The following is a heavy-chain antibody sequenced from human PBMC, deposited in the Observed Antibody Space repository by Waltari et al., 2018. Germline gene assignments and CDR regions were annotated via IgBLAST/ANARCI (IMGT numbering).Heavy chain of an antibody. CDR2: IYNSGST. CDR1: GGSISTSY. V-gene: IGHV4-59*08. D-gene: IGHD3-22*01. CDR3: ARRRYYDSSGYWYYFDY. Sequence: QVQLQESGPGLVKPSETLSLTCTVSGGSISTSYWNWIRQPPGKGLECIGYIYNSGSTNYNPSLKSRVTISVDTSKNQFSLKLSSVTAADTAVYYCARRRYYDSSGYWYYFDYWGQGTLVTVSS. J-gene: IGHJ4*02.